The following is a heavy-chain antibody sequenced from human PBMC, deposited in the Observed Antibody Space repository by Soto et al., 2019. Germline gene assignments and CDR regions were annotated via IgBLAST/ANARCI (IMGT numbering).Heavy chain of an antibody. D-gene: IGHD6-13*01. CDR3: ARDQLAFDY. V-gene: IGHV3-11*01. CDR2: ISSSGSTI. CDR1: VFTFIDYY. J-gene: IGHJ4*02. Sequence: GWSLRLSCASSVFTFIDYYMRWIRQAPGKGLEWVSYISSSGSTIYYADSVKGRFTISRDNAKNSLYLQMNSLRAEDTAVYYCARDQLAFDYWGQGTLVTVSS.